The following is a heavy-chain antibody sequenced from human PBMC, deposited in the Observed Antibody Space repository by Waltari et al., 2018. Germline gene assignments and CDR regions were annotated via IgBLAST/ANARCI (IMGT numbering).Heavy chain of an antibody. CDR1: GFAFNIYT. CDR3: ARDSRRGVVVRVF. Sequence: QVQLVESGGGVVQPGRSLRLSCTTSGFAFNIYTLHWVRQAPGKGLEWVELISHDGSNRYYADSVKGRFTISGDDSQSTLYLQMDSLNSDDTGVYYCARDSRRGVVVRVFWGQGTLVTVSS. V-gene: IGHV3-30-3*01. J-gene: IGHJ4*02. CDR2: ISHDGSNR. D-gene: IGHD2-15*01.